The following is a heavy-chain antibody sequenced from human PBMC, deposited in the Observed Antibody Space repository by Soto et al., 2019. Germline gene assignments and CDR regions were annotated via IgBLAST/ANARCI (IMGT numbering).Heavy chain of an antibody. CDR3: ARVQPDYYDSSGYNDGFDF. V-gene: IGHV2-70*01. CDR1: GFSLRTRGMS. Sequence: SGPTLVNPTQTLTLPCTFSGFSLRTRGMSVSRIRQPPGEALEWLALIAWDDAKSYSTSLKTRLTISKDTSKNQVVLTMTNMDPVDTATYYCARVQPDYYDSSGYNDGFDFWGQGIMVTVSS. D-gene: IGHD3-22*01. CDR2: IAWDDAK. J-gene: IGHJ3*01.